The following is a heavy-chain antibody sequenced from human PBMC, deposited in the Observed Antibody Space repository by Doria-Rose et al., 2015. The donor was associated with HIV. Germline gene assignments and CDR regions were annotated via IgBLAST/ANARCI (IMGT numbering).Heavy chain of an antibody. D-gene: IGHD6-13*01. V-gene: IGHV2-26*01. J-gene: IGHJ4*02. CDR1: GVSLSSPGMG. CDR3: ARIKSSRWYHKYYFDF. CDR2: IFSDDER. Sequence: SGPVPVKPTETLTLTCTVSGVSLSSPGMGVSWIRQPPGEALEWLANIFSDDERSYKTSLKSRLTIARGTSKSQVVITMTDMDPVDTATYYCARIKSSRWYHKYYFDFWGQGTLVIVSA.